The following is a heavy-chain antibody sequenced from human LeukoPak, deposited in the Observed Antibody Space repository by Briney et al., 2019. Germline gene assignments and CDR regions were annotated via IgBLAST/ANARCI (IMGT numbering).Heavy chain of an antibody. V-gene: IGHV1-18*01. CDR2: ISAYNGNT. D-gene: IGHD6-25*01. CDR3: ARGIVEATTPYYYYGMDV. CDR1: GYTFTSYG. J-gene: IGHJ6*02. Sequence: ASVKVSCKASGYTFTSYGISWVRQAPGQGLEWMGWISAYNGNTNYAQKFQGRVTMTRNTSISTAYMELSSLRSEDTAVYYCARGIVEATTPYYYYGMDVWGQGTTVTVSS.